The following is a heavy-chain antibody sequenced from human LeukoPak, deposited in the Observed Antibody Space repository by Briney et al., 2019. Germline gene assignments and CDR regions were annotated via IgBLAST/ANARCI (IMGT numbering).Heavy chain of an antibody. D-gene: IGHD6-19*01. CDR3: ARVVYSSGWYSTYYFDY. J-gene: IGHJ4*02. CDR2: INPNSGGT. CDR1: GYTFTGYY. V-gene: IGHV1-2*02. Sequence: ASVKVSCKASGYTFTGYYMHWVRQAPGRGLEWMGWINPNSGGTNYAQKFQGRVTMTRDTSISTAYMELSRLRSDDTAVYYCARVVYSSGWYSTYYFDYWGQGTLVTVSS.